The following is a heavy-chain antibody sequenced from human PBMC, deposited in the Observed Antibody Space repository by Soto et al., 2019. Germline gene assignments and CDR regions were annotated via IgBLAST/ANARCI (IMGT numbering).Heavy chain of an antibody. CDR3: ARDLSSASGSYFDYYYGMDV. J-gene: IGHJ6*02. D-gene: IGHD1-26*01. V-gene: IGHV1-46*01. Sequence: AAVKVSCKASGYTFTSYYMHWVRQAPGQGLEWMGIINPSGGSTSYAQKFQGRVTMTRDTSTSTVYMELSSLRSEDTAVYYCARDLSSASGSYFDYYYGMDVWGQGTTVTVSS. CDR1: GYTFTSYY. CDR2: INPSGGST.